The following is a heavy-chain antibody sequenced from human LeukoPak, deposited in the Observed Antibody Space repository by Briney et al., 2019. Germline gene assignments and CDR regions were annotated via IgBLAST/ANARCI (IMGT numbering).Heavy chain of an antibody. CDR3: ARFGYYDSSGYSD. CDR1: GYTFTGYY. Sequence: GASVKVSCKASGYTFTGYYMHWVRQAPGQGLEWMGWINPNSGGTNYAQKFQGRVTMTRDTSISTAYMELSRLRSDDTAEYYCARFGYYDSSGYSDWGQGTLVTVSS. J-gene: IGHJ4*02. CDR2: INPNSGGT. D-gene: IGHD3-22*01. V-gene: IGHV1-2*02.